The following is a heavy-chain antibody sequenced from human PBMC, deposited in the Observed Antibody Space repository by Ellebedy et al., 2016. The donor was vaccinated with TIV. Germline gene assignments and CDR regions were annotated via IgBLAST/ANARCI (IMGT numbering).Heavy chain of an antibody. CDR2: IHHSGIS. D-gene: IGHD1-26*01. CDR3: SRGAGRTVGAVDE. J-gene: IGHJ4*02. Sequence: SETLSLXXTVSGGYLRTYYWSWIRQPPGKGLEWIGYIHHSGISNYNPSLKNRVTISLDTSKSQLSLKLTSVSAADTAVYFCSRGAGRTVGAVDEWGQGTLVTVSS. V-gene: IGHV4-59*01. CDR1: GGYLRTYY.